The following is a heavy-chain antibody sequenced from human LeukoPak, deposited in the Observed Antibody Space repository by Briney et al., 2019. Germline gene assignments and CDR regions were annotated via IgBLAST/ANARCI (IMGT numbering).Heavy chain of an antibody. CDR2: IYYRGST. Sequence: SETLSLTCTVSGDSISNYYWSWIRQPPGKGLEWIGYIYYRGSTNYSPSLESRVTTSLDTSKNQFSLKLSSVTAADTAVYYCARTYSSSLTWFDPWGQGTLVTVSS. CDR3: ARTYSSSLTWFDP. D-gene: IGHD6-13*01. V-gene: IGHV4-59*01. J-gene: IGHJ5*02. CDR1: GDSISNYY.